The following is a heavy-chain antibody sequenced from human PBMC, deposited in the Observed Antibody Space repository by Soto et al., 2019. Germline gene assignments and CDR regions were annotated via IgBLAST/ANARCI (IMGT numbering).Heavy chain of an antibody. V-gene: IGHV3-23*01. D-gene: IGHD3-3*01. CDR3: AKQESGSTVLRNFDY. CDR2: ISGSGSST. J-gene: IGHJ4*02. CDR1: GFTFSSYA. Sequence: PGGSLRLSCAASGFTFSSYAMSWVRQAPGKGLEWVSAISGSGSSTYYADSVKGRFTISRDNSKNILYLQMNGLRAEDTAVYYCAKQESGSTVLRNFDYWGQGALVTVS.